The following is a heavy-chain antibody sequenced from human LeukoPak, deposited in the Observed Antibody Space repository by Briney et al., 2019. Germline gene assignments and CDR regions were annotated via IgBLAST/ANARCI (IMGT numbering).Heavy chain of an antibody. V-gene: IGHV1-69*13. CDR3: AVSGRLHYYYYMDV. CDR2: IIPIFGTA. CDR1: GGTFSSYA. J-gene: IGHJ6*03. Sequence: ASVKVSCKASGGTFSSYAISWVRQAPGQGLEWMGGIIPIFGTANYAQKFQGRVTITADESTSTAYMELSSLRSEDTAVYYCAVSGRLHYYYYMDVWGKGTTVTVSS.